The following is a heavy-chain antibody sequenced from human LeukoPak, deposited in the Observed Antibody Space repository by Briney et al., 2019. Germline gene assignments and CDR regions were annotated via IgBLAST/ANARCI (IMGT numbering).Heavy chain of an antibody. CDR3: ARDWPGLSLHFDL. J-gene: IGHJ2*01. CDR2: INPNTGDT. CDR1: GFTFNAYY. D-gene: IGHD4/OR15-4a*01. V-gene: IGHV1-2*02. Sequence: GASVKVSCKASGFTFNAYYIHWVRQAPGQGLEWMGWINPNTGDTNFAQKFQGRVAMTRDTSLSTAYMDLSRLTSDDTAVYYCARDWPGLSLHFDLWGRGTLITVS.